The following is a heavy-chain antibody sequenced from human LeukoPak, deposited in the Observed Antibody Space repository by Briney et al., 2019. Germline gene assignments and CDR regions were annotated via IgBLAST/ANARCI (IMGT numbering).Heavy chain of an antibody. CDR3: ARDKCSGGSCYVGFDP. J-gene: IGHJ5*02. D-gene: IGHD2-15*01. CDR1: GGTFSSYA. Sequence: ASVKVSCKASGGTFSSYAISWVRQAPGQGLEWMGGIIPIFGTANYAQKFQGRVTITADKFTSTAYMELSSLRSEDTAVYYCARDKCSGGSCYVGFDPWGQGTLVTVSS. V-gene: IGHV1-69*06. CDR2: IIPIFGTA.